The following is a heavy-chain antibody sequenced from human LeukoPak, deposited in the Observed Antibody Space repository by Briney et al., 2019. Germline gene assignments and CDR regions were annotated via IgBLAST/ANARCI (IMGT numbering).Heavy chain of an antibody. CDR1: GGSISSYY. D-gene: IGHD6-13*01. CDR3: ARDRSSSWYRWFDP. J-gene: IGHJ5*02. CDR2: IYYSGST. V-gene: IGHV4-59*01. Sequence: ASETLSLTCTVSGGSISSYYWSWIRQPPGKGLEWIGYIYYSGSTNYNPSLKSRVTISVDMSKNQFSLKLSSVTAADTAVYYCARDRSSSWYRWFDPWGQGTLVTVSS.